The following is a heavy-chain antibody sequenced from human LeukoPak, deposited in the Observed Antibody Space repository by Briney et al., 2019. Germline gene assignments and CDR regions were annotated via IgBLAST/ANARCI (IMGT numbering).Heavy chain of an antibody. CDR2: INHSGST. CDR3: ARRGRGYSYGSNYFDY. J-gene: IGHJ4*02. Sequence: SETLSLTCAVYGGSFSGYYWNWIRQPPGKGLEWNGEINHSGSTNYNPSLKSRVTISVDTSKNQFSLKLSSVTAADTAVYYCARRGRGYSYGSNYFDYWGQGTLVTVSS. CDR1: GGSFSGYY. V-gene: IGHV4-34*01. D-gene: IGHD5-18*01.